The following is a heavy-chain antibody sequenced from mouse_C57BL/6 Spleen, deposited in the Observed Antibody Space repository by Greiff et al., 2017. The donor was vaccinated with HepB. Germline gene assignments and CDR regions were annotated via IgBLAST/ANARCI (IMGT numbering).Heavy chain of an antibody. D-gene: IGHD2-5*01. V-gene: IGHV14-1*01. CDR3: TTRGYSNYEYFDV. J-gene: IGHJ1*03. Sequence: VTLKESGAELVRPGASVKLSCTASGFNIKDYYMHWVKQRPEQGLEWIGRIDPEDGDTEYAPKFQGKATMTADTSSNTAYLQLSSLTSEDTAVYYCTTRGYSNYEYFDVWGTGTTVTVSS. CDR1: GFNIKDYY. CDR2: IDPEDGDT.